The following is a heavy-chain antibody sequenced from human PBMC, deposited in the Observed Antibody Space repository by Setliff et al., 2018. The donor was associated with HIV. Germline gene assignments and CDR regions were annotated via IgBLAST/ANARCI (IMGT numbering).Heavy chain of an antibody. CDR2: IYYSGST. CDR1: GGSISSYY. CDR3: ARLSLSLVRGIINSGDRFFDY. Sequence: PSETLSLTCTISGGSISSYYWSWIRQPPGKGLEWIGSIYYSGSTYYNPSLKSRVTISVDTSKNDISLKLSSVTAADTAVYYCARLSLSLVRGIINSGDRFFDYWGQGSLVTVSS. D-gene: IGHD3-10*01. V-gene: IGHV4-59*05. J-gene: IGHJ4*02.